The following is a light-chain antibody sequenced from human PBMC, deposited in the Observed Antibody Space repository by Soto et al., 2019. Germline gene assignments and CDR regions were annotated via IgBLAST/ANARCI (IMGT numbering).Light chain of an antibody. V-gene: IGKV3-20*01. J-gene: IGKJ1*01. CDR3: QQYGSSGT. CDR2: GAS. Sequence: IALTQLPGIRSLSCGERATLSCGASKSVSNNYFALYQQKLGQAPRPPIYGASNRATGIPDRFIVVWAGTDITLSIRRLEPEDFAVYYCQQYGSSGTFGQGTKVDIK. CDR1: KSVSNNY.